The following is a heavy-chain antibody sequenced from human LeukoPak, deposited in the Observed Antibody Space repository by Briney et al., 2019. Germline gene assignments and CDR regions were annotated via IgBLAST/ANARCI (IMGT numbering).Heavy chain of an antibody. CDR2: IYTSGST. CDR1: GGSISSYY. CDR3: AREFQWLGTLRYYFDY. Sequence: PSETLSLTCTVSGGSISSYYWSWIRQPAGKGLEWIGRIYTSGSTNYNPSLKSRVTMSVDTSKNQFSLKLSSVTAADTAVYYCAREFQWLGTLRYYFDYWGQGTLVTVSS. V-gene: IGHV4-4*07. J-gene: IGHJ4*02. D-gene: IGHD6-19*01.